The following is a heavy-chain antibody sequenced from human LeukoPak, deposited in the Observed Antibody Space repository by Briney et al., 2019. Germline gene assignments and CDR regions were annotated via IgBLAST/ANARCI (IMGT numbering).Heavy chain of an antibody. D-gene: IGHD2-8*02. V-gene: IGHV6-1*01. CDR1: GDTVSSNIAA. J-gene: IGHJ4*02. CDR2: TYYRSKWYN. CDR3: ARDVNAALVD. Sequence: SQTLALTCAISGDTVSSNIAAWTWIRQSPSRGLEWLGRTYYRSKWYNGYAESVKSRVIINPDTSKNQFSLQLNSVTPEDTALYCCARDVNAALVDWGQGTLVTVSS.